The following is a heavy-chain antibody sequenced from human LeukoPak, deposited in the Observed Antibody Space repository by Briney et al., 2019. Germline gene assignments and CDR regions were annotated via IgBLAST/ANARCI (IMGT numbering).Heavy chain of an antibody. V-gene: IGHV4-61*02. CDR2: IYTSGST. D-gene: IGHD6-13*01. J-gene: IGHJ4*02. CDR3: ARGGLGYSSSWYGALDY. CDR1: GGSISSGSYY. Sequence: PSETLSLTCTVSGGSISSGSYYWSWIRQPAGKGLEWIGRIYTSGSTNYNLSLKSRVTISVDTSKNQFSLKLSSVTAADTAVYYCARGGLGYSSSWYGALDYWGQGTLVTVSS.